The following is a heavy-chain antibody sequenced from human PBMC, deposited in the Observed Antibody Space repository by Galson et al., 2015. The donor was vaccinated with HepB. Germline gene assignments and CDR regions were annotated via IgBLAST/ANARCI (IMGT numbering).Heavy chain of an antibody. J-gene: IGHJ4*02. CDR3: ARMGPGQYFDY. CDR2: LDWADDK. CDR1: GFSLSTSGMR. V-gene: IGHV2-70*04. Sequence: PALVKPTQTLTLTCTFSGFSLSTSGMRVSWIRQPPGKALEWLARLDWADDKFYSTSLKSRLTISKETSKNQVVLTMTNMDPVDTATYYCARMGPGQYFDYWGQGTLVTVSS.